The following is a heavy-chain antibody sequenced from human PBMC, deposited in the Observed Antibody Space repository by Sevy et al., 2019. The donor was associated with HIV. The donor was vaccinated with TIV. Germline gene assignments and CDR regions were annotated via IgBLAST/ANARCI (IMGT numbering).Heavy chain of an antibody. D-gene: IGHD1-26*01. CDR3: TRWSGGKSIFDY. Sequence: GGSLRLSCTASGFTFGDYSMSWVRQAPGKGLEWVAFIKRKVLGGTTESAASVKGRFTISREDSKSIAYLQVNNLKTEDTAVYYCTRWSGGKSIFDYWGQGTLVTVSS. CDR1: GFTFGDYS. J-gene: IGHJ4*02. V-gene: IGHV3-49*04. CDR2: IKRKVLGGTT.